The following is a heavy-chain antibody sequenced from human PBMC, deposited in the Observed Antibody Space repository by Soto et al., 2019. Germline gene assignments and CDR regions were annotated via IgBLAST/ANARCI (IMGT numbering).Heavy chain of an antibody. CDR3: ARWLRNGMHV. CDR1: GYTFINYG. J-gene: IGHJ6*02. D-gene: IGHD3-22*01. V-gene: IGHV1-18*01. Sequence: QVQLVQSGAEVKKPGASVKVSCKASGYTFINYGISWVRQAPGQGLEWMGWISTYNGNTKYAQKVQGRVTMTPDTSTSTAYMELRSLRSDDTAVYYCARWLRNGMHVWGQGTTVAVSS. CDR2: ISTYNGNT.